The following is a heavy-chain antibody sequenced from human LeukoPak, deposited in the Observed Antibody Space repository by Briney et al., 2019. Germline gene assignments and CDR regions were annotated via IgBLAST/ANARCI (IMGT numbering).Heavy chain of an antibody. J-gene: IGHJ3*02. CDR3: AISIVGATMDAFDI. D-gene: IGHD1-26*01. Sequence: ASVKVSCKASGYTFTGYYMHWVRQAPGQGLEWMGWINPNSGGTNYAQKFQGRVTMTRDTPISTAYMELSRLRSDDTAVYYCAISIVGATMDAFDIWGQGTMVTVSS. V-gene: IGHV1-2*02. CDR1: GYTFTGYY. CDR2: INPNSGGT.